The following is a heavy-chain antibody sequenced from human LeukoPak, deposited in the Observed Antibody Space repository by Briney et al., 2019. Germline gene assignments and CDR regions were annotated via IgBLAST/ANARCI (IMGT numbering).Heavy chain of an antibody. CDR2: IKQDGSAK. Sequence: GGSLRLSCAASGFTFSNAWMSWVRQAPGKGLQWVANIKQDGSAKYYVDSVKGRFTISRDNAKNSLYLQMNSLRAEDTAVYYCARVEASGYDYGAFDYWGQGTLVTVSS. J-gene: IGHJ4*02. CDR1: GFTFSNAW. D-gene: IGHD5-12*01. V-gene: IGHV3-7*01. CDR3: ARVEASGYDYGAFDY.